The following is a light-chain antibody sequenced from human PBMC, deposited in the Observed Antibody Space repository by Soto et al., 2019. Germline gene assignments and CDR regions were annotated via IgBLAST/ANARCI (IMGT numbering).Light chain of an antibody. CDR1: QSISSY. J-gene: IGKJ1*01. CDR3: QQSYSSHRT. V-gene: IGKV1-39*01. CDR2: AAS. Sequence: DIQMTQSPSSLSASVGDRVTITCLASQSISSYLNWYQQKPGKAPKLLIYAASSLQSGVPSRFSGSGSGTDFTLTISSLQPEDFATYYCQQSYSSHRTFGQGIKVDI.